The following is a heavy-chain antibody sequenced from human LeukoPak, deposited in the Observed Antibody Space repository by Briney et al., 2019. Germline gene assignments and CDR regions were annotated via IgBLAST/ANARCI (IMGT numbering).Heavy chain of an antibody. J-gene: IGHJ4*02. D-gene: IGHD6-13*01. CDR3: TRVGSPPRSDY. Sequence: GGSLRLSCAASGFTFSGSAMHWVRQAPGKGLEWVSYISSSSSTIYYADSVKGRFTISRDNAKNSLYLQMNSLRAEDAAMYYCTRVGSPPRSDYWGQGTLVTVSS. CDR2: ISSSSSTI. CDR1: GFTFSGSA. V-gene: IGHV3-48*01.